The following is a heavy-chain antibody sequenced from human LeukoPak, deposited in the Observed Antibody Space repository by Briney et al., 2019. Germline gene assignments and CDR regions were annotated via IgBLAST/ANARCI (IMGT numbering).Heavy chain of an antibody. J-gene: IGHJ4*02. Sequence: SETLSLTCAVYGGSFSGYYWSWIRQPPGKGLEWIGEINHSGSTNYNPSLKSRVTISVDTSKNQFSLKLSSVTAADTAVYYCARERGYGYRYFDYWGQGTLVTVSS. CDR2: INHSGST. CDR1: GGSFSGYY. D-gene: IGHD5-18*01. V-gene: IGHV4-34*01. CDR3: ARERGYGYRYFDY.